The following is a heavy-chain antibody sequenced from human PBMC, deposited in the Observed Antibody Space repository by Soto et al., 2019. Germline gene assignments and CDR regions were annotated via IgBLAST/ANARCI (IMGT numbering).Heavy chain of an antibody. CDR1: GGSLFGDY. J-gene: IGHJ5*02. V-gene: IGHV4-4*07. CDR2: INSDGNT. CDR3: ARAIRLENWFDP. Sequence: ETLSLTCTVPGGSLFGDYCTWIRQPAGGGMEWIGRINSDGNTNYSPSLKSRVTRSVNPSRKHFSLNLTSVAAADTASYFCARAIRLENWFDPWGPGIQVTVSS. D-gene: IGHD5-12*01.